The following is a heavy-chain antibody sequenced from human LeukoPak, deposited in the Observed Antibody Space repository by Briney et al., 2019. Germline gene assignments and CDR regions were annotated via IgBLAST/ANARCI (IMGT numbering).Heavy chain of an antibody. J-gene: IGHJ5*02. CDR3: ARGGVSKIDP. D-gene: IGHD6-13*01. CDR1: GGSFSGYY. CDR2: INHSGST. V-gene: IGHV4-34*01. Sequence: SETLSLTCAVYGGSFSGYYWSWIRQPPGKGLEWIGEINHSGSTNYNPSLKSRVTISVDTSKNQFSLKLSSVTAAGTAVYYCARGGVSKIDPWGQGTLVTVSS.